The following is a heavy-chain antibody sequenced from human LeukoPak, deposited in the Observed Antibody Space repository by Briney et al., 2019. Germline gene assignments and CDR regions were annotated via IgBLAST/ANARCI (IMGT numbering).Heavy chain of an antibody. Sequence: QAGGSLRLSCAASTFTFSSYGMHWVRQAPGKGLEWVAFIWFDGTNRYYADSVKGRFTISRDNSKNTLYLQINSLRAEDTAVYYCARDRGSGSYEGYYFDYWGQGTLVTVSS. CDR1: TFTFSSYG. V-gene: IGHV3-33*01. CDR3: ARDRGSGSYEGYYFDY. J-gene: IGHJ4*02. CDR2: IWFDGTNR. D-gene: IGHD3-10*01.